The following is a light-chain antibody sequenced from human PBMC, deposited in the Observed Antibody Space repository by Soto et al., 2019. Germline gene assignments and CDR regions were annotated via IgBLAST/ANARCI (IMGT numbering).Light chain of an antibody. J-gene: IGKJ4*01. CDR3: QHRSDWPPFT. V-gene: IGKV3-11*01. CDR2: DAS. CDR1: QSVSIY. Sequence: EIVLTQSPATLSLSPGERATLSCKASQSVSIYLAWYQQKPGQAPRLLIYDASNRATGIPARFSGSGSGTDFTLTISSLEPEDFEVYYCQHRSDWPPFTFGGGTKVDIK.